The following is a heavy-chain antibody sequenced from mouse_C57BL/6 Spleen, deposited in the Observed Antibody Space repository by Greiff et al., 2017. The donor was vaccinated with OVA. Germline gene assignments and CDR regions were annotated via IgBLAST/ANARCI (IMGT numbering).Heavy chain of an antibody. J-gene: IGHJ4*01. CDR1: GFSLTSYG. CDR3: ARRNYSYAMDY. Sequence: QVHVKQSGPGLVQPSQSLSITCTVSGFSLTSYGVHWVRQSPGQGLEWLGVIWSGGSTDYNAAFISRLSISKDNSKSQVFFKMNSLQADDTAIYYCARRNYSYAMDYWGQGTSVTVSA. V-gene: IGHV2-2*01. CDR2: IWSGGST.